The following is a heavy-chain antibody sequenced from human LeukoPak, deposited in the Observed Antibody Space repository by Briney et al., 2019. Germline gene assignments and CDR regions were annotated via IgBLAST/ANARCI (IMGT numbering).Heavy chain of an antibody. J-gene: IGHJ4*02. V-gene: IGHV5-51*01. D-gene: IGHD4-23*01. CDR3: ASYHFDDYGGNSYFDY. CDR1: GYSFTSYW. CDR2: IYPGDSDT. Sequence: GESLKISCKGSGYSFTSYWIGWVRQMPGKGLEWMGIIYPGDSDTRYSPSFQGQVTISADKSISTAYLQWSSLKASDTAMYYCASYHFDDYGGNSYFDYWGQGTLVTVSS.